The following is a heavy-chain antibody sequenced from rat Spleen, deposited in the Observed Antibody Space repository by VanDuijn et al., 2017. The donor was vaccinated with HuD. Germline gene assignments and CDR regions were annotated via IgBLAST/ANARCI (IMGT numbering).Heavy chain of an antibody. CDR2: ISSGGST. CDR3: ARLTIGS. Sequence: QVQLKESGPGLVQPSQTLSLTCTVSGFSLNSNGISWVRQPPGKGLEWIATISSGGSTDHNSALKSRLSISRDTSKSQVFLKMNSLQTEDTAMYFCARLTIGSWGQGVMVTVSS. D-gene: IGHD1-3*01. V-gene: IGHV2S12*01. CDR1: GFSLNSNG. J-gene: IGHJ2*01.